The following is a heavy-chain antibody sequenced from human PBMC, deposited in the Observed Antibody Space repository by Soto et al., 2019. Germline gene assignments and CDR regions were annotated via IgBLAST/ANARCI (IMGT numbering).Heavy chain of an antibody. CDR1: GFTFSSYA. CDR3: ARWEGLDEAFDI. D-gene: IGHD1-26*01. CDR2: ISYDGSNK. V-gene: IGHV3-30-3*01. Sequence: QVQLVESGGGVVQPGRSLRLSCAASGFTFSSYAMHWVRQAPGKGLEWVAVISYDGSNKYYADSVKGRFTISRDNSKNTLYLQMNSLRAEDTAVYYCARWEGLDEAFDIWGQGTMVTVSS. J-gene: IGHJ3*02.